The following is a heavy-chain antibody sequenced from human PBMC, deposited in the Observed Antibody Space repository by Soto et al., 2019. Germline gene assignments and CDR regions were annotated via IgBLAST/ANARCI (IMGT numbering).Heavy chain of an antibody. CDR1: GFTFSSYS. V-gene: IGHV3-21*01. Sequence: EVQLVESGGGLVKPGGSLRLSCAASGFTFSSYSMNWVRQAPGKGLEWVSSISSSGRFIYYADSVKGRFTISRDSAKNGLDLQMNRLRAEDTAVYYCARTLRAVSGLDSFDIWGQGTMVTVSS. J-gene: IGHJ3*02. CDR2: ISSSGRFI. D-gene: IGHD6-19*01. CDR3: ARTLRAVSGLDSFDI.